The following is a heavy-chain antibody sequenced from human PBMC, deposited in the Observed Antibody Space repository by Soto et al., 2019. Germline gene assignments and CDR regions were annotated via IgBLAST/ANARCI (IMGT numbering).Heavy chain of an antibody. V-gene: IGHV1-18*01. CDR3: ARVTTVTTFYYGMDV. Sequence: GASVKVSCKASGYTFTSYGISCVRQAPGQGLEWMGWISAYNGNTNYAQKLQGRVTMTTDTSTSTAYMELRSLRSDDTAVYYCARVTTVTTFYYGMDVWGQGTTVTVSS. J-gene: IGHJ6*02. CDR2: ISAYNGNT. CDR1: GYTFTSYG. D-gene: IGHD4-4*01.